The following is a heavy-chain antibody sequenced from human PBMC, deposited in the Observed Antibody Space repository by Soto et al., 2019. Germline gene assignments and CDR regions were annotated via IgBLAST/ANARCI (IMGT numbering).Heavy chain of an antibody. CDR2: IDPSDSYT. CDR3: ARQKDGLYYDFWSGYPNWFDP. J-gene: IGHJ5*02. Sequence: HGASLKISCKASGYSFTSYWISWVRQMPGKGLEWMGRIDPSDSYTNYSPSFQGHVTISADKSISTAYLQWSSLKASDTAMYYCARQKDGLYYDFWSGYPNWFDPWGQGTLVTVSS. CDR1: GYSFTSYW. D-gene: IGHD3-3*01. V-gene: IGHV5-10-1*01.